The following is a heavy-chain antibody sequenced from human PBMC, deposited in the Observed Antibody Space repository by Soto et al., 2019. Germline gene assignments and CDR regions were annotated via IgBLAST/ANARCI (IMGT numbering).Heavy chain of an antibody. Sequence: PSETLSLTCTVSGGSISSSSYYWGWIRQPPGKGLEWIGSIYYSGSTYYNPSLKSRVTISVDTSKNQFSLKLSSVTAEDTAVYYCVRGDGDQYDGHGYLGRHWGQGILVTVSS. CDR1: GGSISSSSYY. CDR3: VRGDGDQYDGHGYLGRH. J-gene: IGHJ4*02. V-gene: IGHV4-39*01. D-gene: IGHD2-2*03. CDR2: IYYSGST.